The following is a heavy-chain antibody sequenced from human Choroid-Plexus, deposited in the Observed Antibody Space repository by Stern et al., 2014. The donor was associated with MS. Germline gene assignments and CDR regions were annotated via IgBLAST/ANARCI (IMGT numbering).Heavy chain of an antibody. Sequence: VQLVESGAEVKKPGASVKVSCKASGYTFTSYGISWVRQAPGQGLEWMGWISAYNDNTISAQKLQGRVTMTTDTSTNTAYMELRGLRSDDTAVYYCARDGDGYNPYYFDYWGQGTLVTVSS. D-gene: IGHD5-24*01. V-gene: IGHV1-18*01. CDR1: GYTFTSYG. J-gene: IGHJ4*02. CDR2: ISAYNDNT. CDR3: ARDGDGYNPYYFDY.